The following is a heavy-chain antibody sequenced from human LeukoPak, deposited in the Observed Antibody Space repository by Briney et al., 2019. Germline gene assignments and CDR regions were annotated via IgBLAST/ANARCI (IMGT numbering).Heavy chain of an antibody. CDR2: ISGSGGST. Sequence: GGSLRLSCAASGFTFSSHGMSWVRQAPGKGLEWVSAISGSGGSTYYADSVKGRFTISRDNSKNTLYLQMNSLRAEDTAVYYCAKDSGLLWFGELLPHFDYWGQGTLVTVSS. CDR3: AKDSGLLWFGELLPHFDY. J-gene: IGHJ4*02. D-gene: IGHD3-10*01. V-gene: IGHV3-23*01. CDR1: GFTFSSHG.